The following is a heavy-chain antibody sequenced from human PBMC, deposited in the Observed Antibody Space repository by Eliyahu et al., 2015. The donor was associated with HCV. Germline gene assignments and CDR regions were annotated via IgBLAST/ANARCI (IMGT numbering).Heavy chain of an antibody. CDR3: ASGGGGIAVTGTGGWFDP. D-gene: IGHD6-19*01. CDR2: IHYSGST. V-gene: IGHV4-59*01. Sequence: QVQLQESGPGLVKPSETLSLTCXVSXGSIXTYXWXWLRQPPGKGLEWIGYIHYSGSTNYNPSLKSRVTISLDTSKNQFSLNLTSVTAADTAMYYCASGGGGIAVTGTGGWFDPWGQGTLVTVSS. J-gene: IGHJ5*02. CDR1: XGSIXTYX.